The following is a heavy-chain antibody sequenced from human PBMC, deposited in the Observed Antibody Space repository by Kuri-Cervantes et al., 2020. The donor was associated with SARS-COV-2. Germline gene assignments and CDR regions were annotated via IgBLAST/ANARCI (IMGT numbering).Heavy chain of an antibody. V-gene: IGHV3-30*03. CDR3: ARDLLVAQLELRHGDYYMDV. Sequence: GESLKISCAASGFTFSSYGMHWVRQAPGKGLEWVAVISYDGSNKYYADSVKGRFTISRDNSKNTLYLQMNSLRAEDTAVYYCARDLLVAQLELRHGDYYMDVWGKGTTVTVSS. CDR1: GFTFSSYG. J-gene: IGHJ6*03. CDR2: ISYDGSNK. D-gene: IGHD1-7*01.